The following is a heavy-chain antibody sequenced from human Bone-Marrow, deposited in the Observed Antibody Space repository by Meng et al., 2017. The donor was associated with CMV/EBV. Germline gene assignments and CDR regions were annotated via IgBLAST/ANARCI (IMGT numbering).Heavy chain of an antibody. V-gene: IGHV3-7*01. CDR2: IYQDGSEK. J-gene: IGHJ4*02. Sequence: GESLKISCAASGFAFSSYWMRWLRQVPGKGLEWVANIYQDGSEKYYVDSVKGLFNISRDNAKNSLYLQMNSLKVEDTAVYDCVARAGDYWGQGTLVTVSS. CDR1: GFAFSSYW. D-gene: IGHD3-10*01. CDR3: VARAGDY.